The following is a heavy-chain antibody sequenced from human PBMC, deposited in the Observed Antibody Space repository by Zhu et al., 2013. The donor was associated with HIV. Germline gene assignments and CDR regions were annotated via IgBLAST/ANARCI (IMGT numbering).Heavy chain of an antibody. V-gene: IGHV1-18*01. CDR3: ARVGYCTNGVCYDSKGYFDY. J-gene: IGHJ4*02. D-gene: IGHD2-8*01. CDR2: ISAYNGNT. Sequence: QVQLVQSGAEVKKPGASVKVSCKASGYTFTSYGISWVRQAPGQGLEWMGWISAYNGNTNYAQKLQGRVTMTTDTSTSAAYMELRSLRSDDTAVYYCARVGYCTNGVCYDSKGYFDYWGQGTLGHRLL. CDR1: GYTFTSYG.